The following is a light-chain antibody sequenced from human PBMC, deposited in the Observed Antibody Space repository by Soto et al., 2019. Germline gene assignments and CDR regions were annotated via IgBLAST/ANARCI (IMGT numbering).Light chain of an antibody. Sequence: QSVLTQPPSVSVAPGQRVTISCTGSSSNIGAGYDVHWYQQLPGTAPKLLIYGNSNRPSGVPDRFSGSKSGTSASLAITGLQAEDEADYYCQSYDSSLSVYVFGTGTRVNVL. J-gene: IGLJ1*01. CDR2: GNS. CDR3: QSYDSSLSVYV. CDR1: SSNIGAGYD. V-gene: IGLV1-40*01.